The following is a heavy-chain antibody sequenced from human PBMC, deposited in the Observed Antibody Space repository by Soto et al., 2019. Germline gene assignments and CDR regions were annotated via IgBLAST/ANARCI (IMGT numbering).Heavy chain of an antibody. CDR3: ARDRVQMVDGLDV. CDR2: IWYDGINK. Sequence: QVQLVESGGGVVQPGRSLRLSCAASGFTFSNNGMHWVRQAPGKGLEWVAVIWYDGINKYYADSVKGRFIISRDNSKNTVYLQMTSLRDEDTAVYYCARDRVQMVDGLDVWGQGTTVTVSS. CDR1: GFTFSNNG. V-gene: IGHV3-33*01. J-gene: IGHJ6*02. D-gene: IGHD2-15*01.